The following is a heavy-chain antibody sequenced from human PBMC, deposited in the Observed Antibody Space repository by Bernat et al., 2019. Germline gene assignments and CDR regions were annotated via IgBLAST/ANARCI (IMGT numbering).Heavy chain of an antibody. Sequence: EGQLVESGGGLVQPGGSLRLSCAASGFTLIPYWMSWLRQAPGKGLEWVANIKQDGSDKYYVDSMKGRVTISRDNAKNSLYLQMNSLRAEDTAVYYCAKGVYCSGGSCYGSYYYGMDVWGQGTTVTVSS. V-gene: IGHV3-7*01. CDR2: IKQDGSDK. CDR1: GFTLIPYW. D-gene: IGHD2-15*01. J-gene: IGHJ6*02. CDR3: AKGVYCSGGSCYGSYYYGMDV.